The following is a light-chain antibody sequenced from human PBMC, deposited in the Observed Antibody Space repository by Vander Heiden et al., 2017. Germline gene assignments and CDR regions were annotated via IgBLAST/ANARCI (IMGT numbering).Light chain of an antibody. CDR1: QSVRSN. V-gene: IGKV3-15*01. J-gene: IGKJ1*01. Sequence: IAMTLSPPTLSLSPGQRSTLSCRASQSVRSNLAWSQQKPGQAPRLLFYGASTRAPGIPARFSGSGSGTDFTLTISSLQSEDFAVYYCQQYDNWPRTFGQGTKVEIK. CDR3: QQYDNWPRT. CDR2: GAS.